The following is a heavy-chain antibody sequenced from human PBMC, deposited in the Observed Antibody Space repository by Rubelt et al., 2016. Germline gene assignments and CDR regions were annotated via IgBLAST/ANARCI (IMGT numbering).Heavy chain of an antibody. CDR3: AGGITIFGVASGYFDY. Sequence: QVQLVQSGAEVKKPGSSVKVSCKASGGTFSSYAISWVRQAPGQGLEWMGGIIPIFGTANYAQKFQGGVTITADESTSTAYRELSSVRSEDTAVYYCAGGITIFGVASGYFDYWGQGTLVTVSS. CDR2: IIPIFGTA. J-gene: IGHJ4*02. CDR1: GGTFSSYA. D-gene: IGHD3-3*01. V-gene: IGHV1-69*01.